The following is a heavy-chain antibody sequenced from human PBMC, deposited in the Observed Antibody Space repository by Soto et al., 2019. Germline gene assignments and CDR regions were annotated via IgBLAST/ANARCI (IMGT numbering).Heavy chain of an antibody. V-gene: IGHV5-10-1*01. CDR2: IDPSDSYT. Sequence: EVQLVQSGAEVKKPGESLRISCKGSGYSFTSYWISWVRQMPGKGLEWMGRIDPSDSYTNYSPSFQGHVTISADKSISHAYLQRSSLKASDTAMYYCASPIVDRDAFDIWGQGTMVTVSS. J-gene: IGHJ3*02. D-gene: IGHD1-26*01. CDR1: GYSFTSYW. CDR3: ASPIVDRDAFDI.